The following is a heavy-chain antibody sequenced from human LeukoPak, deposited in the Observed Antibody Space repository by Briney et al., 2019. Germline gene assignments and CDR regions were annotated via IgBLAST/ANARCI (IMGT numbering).Heavy chain of an antibody. CDR3: ARNVLLWFGEGPSYFDY. J-gene: IGHJ4*02. V-gene: IGHV1-46*01. CDR1: GYTFTSNY. CDR2: ISPSGGST. D-gene: IGHD3-10*01. Sequence: GASVKVSCKAFGYTFTSNYMHWVRQAPGQGPEWMGVISPSGGSTTYAQKFQGRVTLTRDMSTSTDYLELSSLRSEDTAVYYCARNVLLWFGEGPSYFDYWGQGTLVTVSS.